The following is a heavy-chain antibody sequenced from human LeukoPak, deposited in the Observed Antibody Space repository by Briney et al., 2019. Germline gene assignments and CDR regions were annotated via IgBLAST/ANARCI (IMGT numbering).Heavy chain of an antibody. V-gene: IGHV4-59*01. D-gene: IGHD4-17*01. CDR2: IYYSGST. CDR1: GGSISSYY. Sequence: SETLSLTCTVSGGSISSYYWSWIRQPPGKGLEWIGYIYYSGSTNYNPSLKSRVTISVDTSKNQFSLKLSSVTAADTAVYYCARDFNSAYGDYHNYYYMDVWGKGTTVTVSS. J-gene: IGHJ6*03. CDR3: ARDFNSAYGDYHNYYYMDV.